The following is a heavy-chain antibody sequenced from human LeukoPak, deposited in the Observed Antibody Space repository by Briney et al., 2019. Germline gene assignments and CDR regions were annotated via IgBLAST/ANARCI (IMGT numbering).Heavy chain of an antibody. CDR3: ARGGVVPAANGDY. CDR1: GGSFSGYY. V-gene: IGHV4-34*01. J-gene: IGHJ4*02. D-gene: IGHD2-2*01. Sequence: SGTLSLTCAVYGGSFSGYYWSWIRQPPGKGLEWIGEINHSGSTNYNPSLKSRVTISVDTSKNQFSLKLSSVTAADTAVYYCARGGVVPAANGDYWGQGTLVTVSS. CDR2: INHSGST.